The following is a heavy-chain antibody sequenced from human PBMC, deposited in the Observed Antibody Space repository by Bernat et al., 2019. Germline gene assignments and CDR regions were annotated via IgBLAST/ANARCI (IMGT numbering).Heavy chain of an antibody. CDR3: ARHVPDGISSSWYYFDY. D-gene: IGHD6-13*01. Sequence: QVQLQESGPGLVKPSETLSLTCTVSGGSISSYYWSWIRQPPGKGLEWIGYIYYSGSTNYNPSLKSRVTISVDTSKNQFSLKLSSVTAADTAVYYCARHVPDGISSSWYYFDYWGQGTLVTVSS. CDR1: GGSISSYY. CDR2: IYYSGST. J-gene: IGHJ4*02. V-gene: IGHV4-59*08.